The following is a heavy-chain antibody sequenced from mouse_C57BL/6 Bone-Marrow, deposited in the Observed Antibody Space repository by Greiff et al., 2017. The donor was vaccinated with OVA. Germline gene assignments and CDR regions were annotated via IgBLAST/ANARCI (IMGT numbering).Heavy chain of an antibody. CDR3: ARWGNYVGFAY. CDR1: GYTFTSYG. V-gene: IGHV1-81*01. CDR2: IYPRSGNT. Sequence: QVHVKQSGAELARPGASVKLSCKASGYTFTSYGISWVKQRTGQGLEWIGEIYPRSGNTYYNEKFKGKATLTADKSSSTAYMELRSLTSEDSAVYFCARWGNYVGFAYWGQGTLVTVSA. J-gene: IGHJ3*01. D-gene: IGHD2-1*01.